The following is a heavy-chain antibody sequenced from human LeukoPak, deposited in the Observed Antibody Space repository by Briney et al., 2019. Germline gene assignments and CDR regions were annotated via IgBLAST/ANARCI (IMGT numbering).Heavy chain of an antibody. V-gene: IGHV1-2*02. CDR1: GYTFTGYY. J-gene: IGHJ5*02. CDR3: ARLDSWFGELSYNWFDP. D-gene: IGHD3-10*01. CDR2: INPNSGGT. Sequence: GASVKVSCKASGYTFTGYYMHWVRQAPGQGLEWMGWINPNSGGTNYAQKFQGRVTMTRDTSISTAYMELSRLRSDDTAVYYCARLDSWFGELSYNWFDPWGQGTLVTVSS.